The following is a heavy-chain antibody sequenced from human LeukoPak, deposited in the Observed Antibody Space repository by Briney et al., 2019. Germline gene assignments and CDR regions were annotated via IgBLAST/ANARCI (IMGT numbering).Heavy chain of an antibody. V-gene: IGHV3-48*04. CDR3: ARGKRPWYCSSTSCYTGLMDV. D-gene: IGHD2-2*02. J-gene: IGHJ6*03. Sequence: GGSLRLSCAASGFTFSSYSMNWVRQAPGKGLEWVSYISSSSSTIYYADSVKGRFTTSRDNAKNSLYLQMNSLRAEDTAVYYCARGKRPWYCSSTSCYTGLMDVWGKGTTVTVSS. CDR1: GFTFSSYS. CDR2: ISSSSSTI.